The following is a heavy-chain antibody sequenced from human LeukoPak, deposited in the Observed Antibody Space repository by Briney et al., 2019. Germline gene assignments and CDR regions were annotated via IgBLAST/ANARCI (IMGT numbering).Heavy chain of an antibody. Sequence: SETLSLTCTVSSGSISSSSYYWGWIRQPPGKGLEWIGSIYYSGSTYYNPSLKSRVTISVDTSKNQFSLKLSSVTTADTAVYYCARGFGVAGMDYWGQGTLVTVSS. CDR2: IYYSGST. CDR3: ARGFGVAGMDY. D-gene: IGHD6-19*01. V-gene: IGHV4-39*07. CDR1: SGSISSSSYY. J-gene: IGHJ4*02.